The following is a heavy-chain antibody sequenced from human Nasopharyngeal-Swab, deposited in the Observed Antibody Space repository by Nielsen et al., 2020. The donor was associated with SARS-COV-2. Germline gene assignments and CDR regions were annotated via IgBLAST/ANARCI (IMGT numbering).Heavy chain of an antibody. J-gene: IGHJ3*02. CDR1: GFTFNNYG. CDR2: IWYDGSNK. Sequence: GESLKISCEASGFTFNNYGMHWVRQAPGKGLEWVAVIWYDGSNKYYADSVKGRFTISRDNSKNTLYLQMNSLRAEDTAVYYCARDLPAMTTVTTSDIWGQGTMVTVSS. V-gene: IGHV3-33*08. D-gene: IGHD4-17*01. CDR3: ARDLPAMTTVTTSDI.